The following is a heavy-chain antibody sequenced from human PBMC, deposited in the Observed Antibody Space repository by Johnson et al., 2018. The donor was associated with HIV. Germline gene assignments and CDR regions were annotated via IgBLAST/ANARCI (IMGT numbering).Heavy chain of an antibody. CDR3: ARVRPYNWNDVHAFDI. V-gene: IGHV3-30*03. CDR2: IAHDESIT. J-gene: IGHJ3*02. CDR1: GFTFSSYG. Sequence: VESGGGVVQPGRSLRLSCAASGFTFSSYGMHWVRQAPGKGLEWVAFIAHDESITHYADSVKGRFTMSRDNSKNTLYLQMNSLRAEDTAVYYCARVRPYNWNDVHAFDIWGQGTMVTVSS. D-gene: IGHD1-20*01.